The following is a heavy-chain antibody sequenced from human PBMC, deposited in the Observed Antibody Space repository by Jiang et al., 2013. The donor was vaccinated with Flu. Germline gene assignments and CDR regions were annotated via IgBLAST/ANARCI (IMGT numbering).Heavy chain of an antibody. CDR2: IYHSGNT. V-gene: IGHV4-34*01. D-gene: IGHD2-21*02. J-gene: IGHJ4*02. CDR1: GGSPSNYY. CDR3: ARMAYCGNACYSIDL. Sequence: LLKPSETLSFTCAVYGGSPSNYYWTWIRQPPRERGLEWIGQIYHSGNTIYNPSLKSRVTISINTSKNQFSLRLTSVTAADTAVYYCARMAYCGNACYSIDLWGQGTLVTVSS.